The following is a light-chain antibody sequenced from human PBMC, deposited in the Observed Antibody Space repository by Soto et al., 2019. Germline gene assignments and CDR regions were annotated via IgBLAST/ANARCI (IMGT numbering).Light chain of an antibody. CDR2: DAY. CDR1: QSFRGL. CDR3: QQRHMWPST. Sequence: EVVLTQSQVTLSLSPGERATLSCRASQSFRGLLAWYQQKPGQAPRLLIYDAYNRATGIPPRFSGSGSGTDFTLTISSLEPEDSAVYYCQQRHMWPSTFGQGTRLEIK. V-gene: IGKV3-11*01. J-gene: IGKJ5*01.